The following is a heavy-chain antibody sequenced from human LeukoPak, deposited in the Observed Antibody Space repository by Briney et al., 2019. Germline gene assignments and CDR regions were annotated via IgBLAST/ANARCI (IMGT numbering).Heavy chain of an antibody. J-gene: IGHJ3*02. Sequence: ASVKVSCKASGYTFTGYYMHWVRQAPGQGLEWMGWMNPNSGNTGYAQKFQGRVTMTRNTSISTAYMELSSLRSEDTAVYYCAREGHDAFDIWGQGTMVTVSS. CDR2: MNPNSGNT. V-gene: IGHV1-8*02. CDR1: GYTFTGYY. CDR3: AREGHDAFDI.